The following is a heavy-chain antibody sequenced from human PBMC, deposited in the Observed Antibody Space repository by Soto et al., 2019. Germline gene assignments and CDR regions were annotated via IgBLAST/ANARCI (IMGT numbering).Heavy chain of an antibody. D-gene: IGHD4-17*01. Sequence: GGSLRHSCAASGFTFSSYAMSWVRQAPGKGLEWVSGLSGSGGKTYYAESVKGRFTISRDNSKNTLYLQMNSLRAEDTAVYYCAKAVYGDHYYGMDVWGQGTTVTVSS. CDR3: AKAVYGDHYYGMDV. V-gene: IGHV3-23*01. CDR1: GFTFSSYA. J-gene: IGHJ6*02. CDR2: LSGSGGKT.